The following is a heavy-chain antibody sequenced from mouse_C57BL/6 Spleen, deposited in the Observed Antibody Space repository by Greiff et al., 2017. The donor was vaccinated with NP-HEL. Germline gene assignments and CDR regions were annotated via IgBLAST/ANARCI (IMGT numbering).Heavy chain of an antibody. CDR2: ISDGGSYT. Sequence: EVMLVESGGGLVKPGGSLKLSCAASGFTFSSYAMSWVRQTPEQRLEWVATISDGGSYTYYPDNVKGRFTISRDNAKNNLYLQMSHLKSEDTAMYYCASLYGSSYFDYWGQGTTLTVSS. CDR3: ASLYGSSYFDY. V-gene: IGHV5-4*03. CDR1: GFTFSSYA. D-gene: IGHD1-1*01. J-gene: IGHJ2*01.